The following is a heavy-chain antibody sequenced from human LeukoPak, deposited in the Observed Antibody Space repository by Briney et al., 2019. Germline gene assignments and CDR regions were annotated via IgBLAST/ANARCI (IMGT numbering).Heavy chain of an antibody. CDR3: ARDGPSEGCGY. J-gene: IGHJ4*02. CDR2: ISSNGGST. CDR1: GFTFSNYA. Sequence: GGSLRLSCAASGFTFSNYAMHWVRQAPGKGLEYVSAISSNGGSTYYANSVKGRFTISRDNSKNTLYLQMNSLRAEDTAVYYCARDGPSEGCGYWGQGTLVTVSS. V-gene: IGHV3-64*01. D-gene: IGHD2-21*01.